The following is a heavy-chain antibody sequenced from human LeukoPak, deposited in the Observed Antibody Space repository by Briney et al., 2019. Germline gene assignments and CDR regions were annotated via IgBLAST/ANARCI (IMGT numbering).Heavy chain of an antibody. Sequence: GASVKLSCKASGYTFTSYDINWVRQATGQGLEWMGWMNPNSGNTGYAQKFQGRVTMTRNTSISTAYMELSSLRSEDTAVYYCARRHTKVYGVYYYYGMDVWGQGTTVTVSS. CDR2: MNPNSGNT. D-gene: IGHD1-1*01. CDR1: GYTFTSYD. CDR3: ARRHTKVYGVYYYYGMDV. J-gene: IGHJ6*02. V-gene: IGHV1-8*01.